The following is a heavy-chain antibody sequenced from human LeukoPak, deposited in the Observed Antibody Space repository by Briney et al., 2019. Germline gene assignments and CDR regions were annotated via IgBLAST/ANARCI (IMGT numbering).Heavy chain of an antibody. J-gene: IGHJ3*02. CDR3: ARDSPYSDYLIGGAFNI. V-gene: IGHV3-53*01. CDR1: GFTVGSNY. Sequence: GGSLRLSCAASGFTVGSNYMSWVRQAPGKGLEWVSVIYSDGTTYYADSVKGRFTISRDNSKNTLYLQMNSLGAEDTAVYYCARDSPYSDYLIGGAFNIWGQGTMVTVSS. D-gene: IGHD4-11*01. CDR2: IYSDGTT.